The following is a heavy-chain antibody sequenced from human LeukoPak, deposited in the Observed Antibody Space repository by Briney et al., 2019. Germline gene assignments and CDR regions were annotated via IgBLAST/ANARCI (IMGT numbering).Heavy chain of an antibody. CDR3: ARDLGRARWTAAHTPQNAFDY. CDR1: GYTFTSYY. V-gene: IGHV1-46*01. J-gene: IGHJ4*02. D-gene: IGHD6-13*01. Sequence: ASVKVSCKASGYTFTSYYMHWVRQAPGQGLEWMGIINPSGGSTSYAQKFQGRVTTTRDTSTSTVYMELSSLRSEDTAVYYCARDLGRARWTAAHTPQNAFDYWGQGTLVTVSS. CDR2: INPSGGST.